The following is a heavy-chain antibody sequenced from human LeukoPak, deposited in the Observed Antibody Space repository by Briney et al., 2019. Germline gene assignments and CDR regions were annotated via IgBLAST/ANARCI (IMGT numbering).Heavy chain of an antibody. Sequence: SETLSLTCSVSGGAITSGHWGWIWQPPGKGLEWIGSMYHSGSTYYNPPLKSRVTISEDTSKNQFSLKLRSVTAADTAVYYCARGPRFGELLWHWFDPWGQGTLVTVSS. V-gene: IGHV4-38-2*02. CDR1: GGAITSGH. J-gene: IGHJ5*02. CDR3: ARGPRFGELLWHWFDP. D-gene: IGHD3-10*01. CDR2: MYHSGST.